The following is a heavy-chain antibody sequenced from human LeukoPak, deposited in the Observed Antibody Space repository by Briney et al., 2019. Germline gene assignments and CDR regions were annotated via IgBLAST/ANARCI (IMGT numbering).Heavy chain of an antibody. CDR3: ARQGRDGNVIVPAAFSFSAFDI. CDR1: GGSISSYY. CDR2: IYYSGST. J-gene: IGHJ3*02. D-gene: IGHD2-2*01. V-gene: IGHV4-59*08. Sequence: SETLSLTCTVSGGSISSYYWSWIRQPPGKGLEWIGYIYYSGSTNYNPSLKSRVTISVDTSKNQFSLKLSSVTAADTAVYYCARQGRDGNVIVPAAFSFSAFDIWGQGTMVTVS.